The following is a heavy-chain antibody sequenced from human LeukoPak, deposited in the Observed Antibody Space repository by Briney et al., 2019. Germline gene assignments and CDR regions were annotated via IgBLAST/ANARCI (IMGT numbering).Heavy chain of an antibody. CDR1: GVSISSYD. Sequence: SETLSLTCTVSGVSISSYDWSWIRQPPGKGLEWVGYIYYSGSTNYNPSLKSRVTISVDTSKNQFSLKLSSVTAADTAVYYCARNNKLLWFGELLPWGQGTLVTVSS. D-gene: IGHD3-10*01. V-gene: IGHV4-59*01. CDR2: IYYSGST. CDR3: ARNNKLLWFGELLP. J-gene: IGHJ4*02.